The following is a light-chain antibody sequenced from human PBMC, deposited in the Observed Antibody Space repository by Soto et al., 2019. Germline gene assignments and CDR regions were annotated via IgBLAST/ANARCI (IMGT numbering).Light chain of an antibody. CDR1: QTVDTNY. J-gene: IGKJ1*01. Sequence: EIVLTQSPGTLSLSPGERATLSCRASQTVDTNYLAWYQQTPGQAPRLLIYGASTRATGIPDRFSGSGSGTYFTLTISRLDPEDAAVYYRQQYATSPWTFGQGTKVEIK. V-gene: IGKV3-20*01. CDR3: QQYATSPWT. CDR2: GAS.